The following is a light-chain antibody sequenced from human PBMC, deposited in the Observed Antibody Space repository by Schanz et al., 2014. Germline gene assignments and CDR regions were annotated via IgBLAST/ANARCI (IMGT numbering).Light chain of an antibody. CDR3: LLSYSGARV. V-gene: IGLV7-46*01. Sequence: QAVVTQEPSLTVSPGGTVTLTCGSSTGAVTSGHYPYWFQQKPGQAPWTLIYDTTNKHSWTPARFSGSLLGGQAALTLSGAQPEDEAEYYCLLSYSGARVFGGGTKVTVL. CDR1: TGAVTSGHY. J-gene: IGLJ2*01. CDR2: DTT.